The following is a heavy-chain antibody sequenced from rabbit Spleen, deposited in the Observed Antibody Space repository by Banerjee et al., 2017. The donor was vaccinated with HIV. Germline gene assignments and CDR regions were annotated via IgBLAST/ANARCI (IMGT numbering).Heavy chain of an antibody. CDR3: AIGSATITMVITGFYLSL. CDR1: GFSFSSDYY. V-gene: IGHV1S40*01. Sequence: QSLEESGGDLVQPEGSLTLTCKASGFSFSSDYYMCWVRQAPGKGLECGACIYTGISGSTYYANWAKGRLTISKASSTTVTLQMLSLTVADAATYFCAIGSATITMVITGFYLSLWGQGTLVTVS. J-gene: IGHJ4*01. CDR2: IYTGISGST. D-gene: IGHD2-1*01.